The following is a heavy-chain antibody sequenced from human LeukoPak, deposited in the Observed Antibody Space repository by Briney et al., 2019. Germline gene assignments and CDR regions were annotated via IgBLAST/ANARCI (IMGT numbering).Heavy chain of an antibody. Sequence: PGGSLRLSCAASGFTFSSYEMNWVRQAPGKGLEWVSYISSSGSTIYYADSVKGRFTISRDNAKNSLYLQMNSLRAEDTAVYYCARVGVPATALRDYWGQGTLVTVSS. CDR2: ISSSGSTI. D-gene: IGHD2-2*01. V-gene: IGHV3-48*03. J-gene: IGHJ4*02. CDR1: GFTFSSYE. CDR3: ARVGVPATALRDY.